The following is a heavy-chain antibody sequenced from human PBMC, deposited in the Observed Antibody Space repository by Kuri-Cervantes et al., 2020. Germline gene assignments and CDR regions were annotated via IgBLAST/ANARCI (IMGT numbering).Heavy chain of an antibody. Sequence: GSLRLSCTVSGVSISNYDWSWIRQPPGKGLEWIGYISHRGSANYNPSLKSRVTISVDTSKNQFSLKLSSVTAADTAVYYCARDSADLYYFDYWGQGTLVTVSS. J-gene: IGHJ4*02. CDR1: GVSISNYD. CDR2: ISHRGSA. V-gene: IGHV4-59*12. CDR3: ARDSADLYYFDY.